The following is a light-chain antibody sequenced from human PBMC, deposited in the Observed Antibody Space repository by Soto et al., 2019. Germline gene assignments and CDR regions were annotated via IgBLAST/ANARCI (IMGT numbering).Light chain of an antibody. V-gene: IGLV2-14*01. CDR2: EVS. CDR1: SSDVGCYNY. CDR3: SSYTSSSTYV. J-gene: IGLJ1*01. Sequence: QSVLTQPASVSGSPGQSITISCTGTSSDVGCYNYVSWYQQHPVKAPKLMIYEVSNRPSGVSNRFSGSKSGNTASLTISGLQAEYEAEYYGSSYTSSSTYVFGTGTKLTVL.